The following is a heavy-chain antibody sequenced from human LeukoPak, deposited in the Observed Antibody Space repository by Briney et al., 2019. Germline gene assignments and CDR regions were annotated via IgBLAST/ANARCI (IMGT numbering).Heavy chain of an antibody. Sequence: GGSLRLSCAASGFTFSSYDMHWVRQATGKGLEWVSAIDTAYNTFYQGSVRGRFTISRENAKNSLYLQMNNVRAGDTAVYYCARTSKVASVMDIWGQGTMVTVSS. CDR1: GFTFSSYD. CDR3: ARTSKVASVMDI. D-gene: IGHD2-15*01. V-gene: IGHV3-13*04. J-gene: IGHJ3*02. CDR2: IDTAYNT.